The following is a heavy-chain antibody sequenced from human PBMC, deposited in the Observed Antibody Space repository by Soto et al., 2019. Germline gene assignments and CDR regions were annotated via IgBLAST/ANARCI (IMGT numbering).Heavy chain of an antibody. CDR3: AREVRGFDWLYSLDF. D-gene: IGHD3-9*01. Sequence: ELQLVESGGGLVQPGGSLRLSCSSSGFIFSDYDMNWVRQAPGKGLEWISYINYSGGTEYYADSVKGRFTISRDNAKKSLFRQMNSLRAEDTAIYFCAREVRGFDWLYSLDFWGQGTPVTVSS. CDR1: GFIFSDYD. CDR2: INYSGGTE. V-gene: IGHV3-48*03. J-gene: IGHJ4*02.